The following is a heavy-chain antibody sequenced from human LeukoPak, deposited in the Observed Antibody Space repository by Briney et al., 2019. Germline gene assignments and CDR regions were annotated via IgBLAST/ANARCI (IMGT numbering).Heavy chain of an antibody. V-gene: IGHV3-66*01. J-gene: IGHJ4*02. CDR3: ARNAGTTVDC. D-gene: IGHD1-1*01. CDR2: IYSTGVT. CDR1: GFTVSNNN. Sequence: GGSLRLSCAASGFTVSNNNLIWVRQAPGKGLEWVSVIYSTGVTHYADSVKGRFTISRDNSKNTVYLQMSSLRAEDTAVYYCARNAGTTVDCWGQGTLVTVSS.